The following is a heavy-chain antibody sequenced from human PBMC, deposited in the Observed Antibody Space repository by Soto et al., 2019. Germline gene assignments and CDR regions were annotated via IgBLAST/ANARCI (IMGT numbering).Heavy chain of an antibody. D-gene: IGHD1-26*01. Sequence: GGSLRLSCAASGFTSSYYYMIWIRQAPGKGLEWVSYITTSSSYTNYADSVKGRFTISRDNAKNSLYLQMNGLRAEDTAVYYCARDMNSGTYHDYWGQGTLVTVSS. CDR3: ARDMNSGTYHDY. V-gene: IGHV3-11*06. CDR2: ITTSSSYT. CDR1: GFTSSYYY. J-gene: IGHJ4*02.